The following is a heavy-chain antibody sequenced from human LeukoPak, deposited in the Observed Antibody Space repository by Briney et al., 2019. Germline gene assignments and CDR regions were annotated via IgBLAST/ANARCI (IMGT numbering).Heavy chain of an antibody. Sequence: SGTLSLTCAVSGGSISSSHWWSWVRQPPGKGLEWIGEINHSGSTNYNPSLKSRVTISVDKSKNQFSLKLRSVTAADTAVYYCARAVSGYFDSSGYYFDYWGQGTLVTVSS. CDR2: INHSGST. D-gene: IGHD3-22*01. CDR3: ARAVSGYFDSSGYYFDY. V-gene: IGHV4-4*02. CDR1: GGSISSSHW. J-gene: IGHJ4*02.